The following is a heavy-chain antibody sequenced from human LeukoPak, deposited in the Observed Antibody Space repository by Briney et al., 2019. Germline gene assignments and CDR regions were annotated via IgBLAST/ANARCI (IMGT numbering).Heavy chain of an antibody. D-gene: IGHD1-26*01. CDR2: ISNSGDIR. V-gene: IGHV3-48*03. CDR3: AGGPQYSGSYGD. Sequence: GGPLRFSCVVSGFSLSDDEMAGVREAPEMGLEGISYISNSGDIRRYADAVKGRFVICRDNAKDSVSLQMNSLRADDTGLYFCAGGPQYSGSYGDWRQGTLVTVSS. J-gene: IGHJ4*02. CDR1: GFSLSDDE.